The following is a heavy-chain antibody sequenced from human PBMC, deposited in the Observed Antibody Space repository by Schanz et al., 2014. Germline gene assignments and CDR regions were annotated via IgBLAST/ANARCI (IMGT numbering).Heavy chain of an antibody. J-gene: IGHJ4*02. V-gene: IGHV3-20*04. Sequence: EVQLAESGGGLVQPGGSLRLSCAASGFTFRGYAMSWVRQVPGKGLEWVSRINWSDGGSTGYADSVRGRFTISRDNAKSSLYLQMNSLRVEDAAVYYCAASSGWHPSTDYWGQGTLVTVSS. CDR3: AASSGWHPSTDY. D-gene: IGHD6-19*01. CDR2: INWSDGGST. CDR1: GFTFRGYA.